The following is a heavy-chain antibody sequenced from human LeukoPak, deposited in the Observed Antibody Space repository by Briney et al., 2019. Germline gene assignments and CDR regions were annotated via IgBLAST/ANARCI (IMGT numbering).Heavy chain of an antibody. CDR1: GGSISSGGYF. V-gene: IGHV4-31*03. CDR3: ARHGLGIAAADNKRPAWFPRKYYFDY. Sequence: PSQTLSLTCTVSGGSISSGGYFWSWIRQHPGKGLEWIGYISYSGTTYYNPSLKSRVFISVDTSKNQFSLKLSSVTAADTAVYYCARHGLGIAAADNKRPAWFPRKYYFDYWGQGTLVTVSS. CDR2: ISYSGTT. D-gene: IGHD6-13*01. J-gene: IGHJ4*02.